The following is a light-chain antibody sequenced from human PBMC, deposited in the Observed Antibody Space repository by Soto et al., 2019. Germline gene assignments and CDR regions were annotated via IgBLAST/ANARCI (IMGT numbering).Light chain of an antibody. CDR2: EVS. V-gene: IGKV2D-29*01. J-gene: IGKJ4*01. CDR1: QSLLQSDGKTF. Sequence: DIVMAQTPLSLSVTPGQPASISCKSSQSLLQSDGKTFLYWYLQKPGQPPQLLIYEVSNRFSGGPDRLSGGGSGTDFALEISRVEDEDVGLYYCMPSIQVHLTLRGGTKVDI. CDR3: MPSIQVHLT.